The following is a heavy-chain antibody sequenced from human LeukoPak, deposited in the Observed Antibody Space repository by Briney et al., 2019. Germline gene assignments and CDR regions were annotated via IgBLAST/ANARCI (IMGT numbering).Heavy chain of an antibody. V-gene: IGHV3-23*01. Sequence: GGSLRLSCAASGFTFSNYAMSWVRQAPGKGLEWVSVVSNSGGSTYYADSVKGRFTISRDNAKNTLYLQMNSLRAEDTATYYCAKDYSAGYHYFDYWGQGTLVTVSS. J-gene: IGHJ4*02. D-gene: IGHD3-9*01. CDR3: AKDYSAGYHYFDY. CDR1: GFTFSNYA. CDR2: VSNSGGST.